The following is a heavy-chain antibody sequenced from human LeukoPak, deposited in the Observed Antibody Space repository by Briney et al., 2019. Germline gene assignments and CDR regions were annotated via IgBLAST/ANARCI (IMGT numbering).Heavy chain of an antibody. D-gene: IGHD3-22*01. V-gene: IGHV1-2*02. CDR2: INPNSGGT. J-gene: IGHJ3*02. Sequence: ASVKVSCKASGYTFTSYYMHWVRQAPGQGLEWMGWINPNSGGTNYAQKFQGRVTMTRDTSISTAYMELSRLRSDDTAVYYCARGGATYYYDSSGYPIGDAFDIWGQGTMVTVSS. CDR3: ARGGATYYYDSSGYPIGDAFDI. CDR1: GYTFTSYY.